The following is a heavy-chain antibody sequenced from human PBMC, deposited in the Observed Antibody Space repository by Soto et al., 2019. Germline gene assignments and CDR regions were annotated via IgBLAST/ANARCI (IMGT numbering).Heavy chain of an antibody. V-gene: IGHV1-2*02. D-gene: IGHD3-9*01. CDR3: ARNLHIDYDILTGYTILDY. Sequence: ASVKVSCKASGYTFTGYYMHWVRQAPGQGLEWTGWINPNSGGTKYVQRFQGRVTMTRDTSINTAYMELSRLRSDDTAVYYCARNLHIDYDILTGYTILDYWGQGTLVTVSS. CDR1: GYTFTGYY. J-gene: IGHJ4*02. CDR2: INPNSGGT.